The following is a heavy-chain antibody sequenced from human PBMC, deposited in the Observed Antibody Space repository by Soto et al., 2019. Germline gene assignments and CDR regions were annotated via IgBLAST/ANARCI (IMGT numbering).Heavy chain of an antibody. CDR1: GFTFSSYA. D-gene: IGHD3-3*01. CDR2: ISGSGGST. J-gene: IGHJ4*02. CDR3: AKDRRSGYDY. V-gene: IGHV3-23*01. Sequence: PGWSLRLSCAASGFTFSSYAMSWVRQAPGKGLEWVSSISGSGGSTYYADSVKGRFTISRDNSKNTLYLQMNSLRAEDTAVYYCAKDRRSGYDYWGQGTLVTVSS.